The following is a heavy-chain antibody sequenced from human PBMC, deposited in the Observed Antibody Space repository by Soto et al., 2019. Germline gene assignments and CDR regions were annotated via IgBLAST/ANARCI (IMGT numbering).Heavy chain of an antibody. D-gene: IGHD3-3*01. Sequence: EVQLLESGGGLVQPGGSLRLSCAASGFTFSSYAMSWVRQAPGKGLEWVSAISGSGGSTDYADSVKGRFTISRDNSKNTLYPQMNSLRAEDTALYYCAKDLVSIFGVAPDYWGQGTLVTVSS. J-gene: IGHJ4*02. CDR3: AKDLVSIFGVAPDY. V-gene: IGHV3-23*01. CDR2: ISGSGGST. CDR1: GFTFSSYA.